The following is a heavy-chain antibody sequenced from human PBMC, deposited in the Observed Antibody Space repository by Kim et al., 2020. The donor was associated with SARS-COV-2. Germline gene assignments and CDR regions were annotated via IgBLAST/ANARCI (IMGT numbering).Heavy chain of an antibody. J-gene: IGHJ4*02. CDR3: ATQIRPRYYFDY. D-gene: IGHD6-6*01. V-gene: IGHV3-21*01. Sequence: YYADSVKDGFTISRDNAKNSLYLQMNSLRAEDTAVYYCATQIRPRYYFDYWGQGTLVTVSS.